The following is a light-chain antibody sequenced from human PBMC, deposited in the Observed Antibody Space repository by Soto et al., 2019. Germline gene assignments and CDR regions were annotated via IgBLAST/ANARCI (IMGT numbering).Light chain of an antibody. Sequence: QSVLTQPPSVSGAPGQRVTISCTGSRSNIGAGYAVHWYQQLPGTAPKLLIYDNTNRPSGVPDRFSAPESGTSASLAFTGLQSEDEADYYCQAYDTSLSASVFGGGTKLTVL. V-gene: IGLV1-40*01. CDR3: QAYDTSLSASV. CDR1: RSNIGAGYA. CDR2: DNT. J-gene: IGLJ2*01.